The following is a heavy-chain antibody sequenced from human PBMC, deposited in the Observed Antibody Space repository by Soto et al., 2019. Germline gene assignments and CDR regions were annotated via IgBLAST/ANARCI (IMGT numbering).Heavy chain of an antibody. V-gene: IGHV4-31*03. J-gene: IGHJ6*02. CDR3: ARDRLMATAGTARHYFALDV. Sequence: PSETLSLTCTVSGGSIRSGGYYWSWVRQSPRRGLEWIGNIYYSGSTYYNPSLKSRLTISVDTSKNQFSLNLSSVTAADTAVYYCARDRLMATAGTARHYFALDVSGQGTTVTVS. D-gene: IGHD5-18*01. CDR1: GGSIRSGGYY. CDR2: IYYSGST.